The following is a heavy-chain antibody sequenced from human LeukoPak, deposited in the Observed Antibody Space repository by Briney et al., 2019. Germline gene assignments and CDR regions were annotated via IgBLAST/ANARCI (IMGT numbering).Heavy chain of an antibody. V-gene: IGHV1-18*01. CDR3: ARNRGGMEGGLFYMDV. D-gene: IGHD3-10*01. J-gene: IGHJ6*03. CDR2: ISLYNGNT. CDR1: GYIFSSYD. Sequence: GASVKVSCKASGYIFSSYDITWVRQAPGQGLEWMGWISLYNGNTNYAQKIQGRVTMTMDTSTSTAYMELRSLRSDDTAVYYCARNRGGMEGGLFYMDVWGKGTTVTVSS.